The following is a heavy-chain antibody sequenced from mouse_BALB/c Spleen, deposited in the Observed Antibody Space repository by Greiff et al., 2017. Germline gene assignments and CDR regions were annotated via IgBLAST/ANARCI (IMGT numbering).Heavy chain of an antibody. J-gene: IGHJ4*01. D-gene: IGHD2-4*01. CDR3: ARDRGRLMAMDY. CDR1: GFTFSSYG. CDR2: INSNGGST. Sequence: EVQLVESGGGLVQPGGSLKLSCAASGFTFSSYGMSWVRQTPDKRLELVATINSNGGSTYYPDSVKGRFTISRDNAKNTLYLQMSSLKSEDTAMYYCARDRGRLMAMDYWGQGTSVTVSS. V-gene: IGHV5-6-3*01.